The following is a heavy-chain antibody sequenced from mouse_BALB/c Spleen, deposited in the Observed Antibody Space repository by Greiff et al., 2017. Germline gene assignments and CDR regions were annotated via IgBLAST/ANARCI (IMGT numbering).Heavy chain of an antibody. CDR3: ARELRRFYAMDY. V-gene: IGHV2-9*02. J-gene: IGHJ4*01. D-gene: IGHD1-1*01. CDR1: GFSLTSYG. CDR2: IWAGGST. Sequence: VQLQESGPGLVAPSQSLSITCTVSGFSLTSYGVHWVRQPPGKGLEWLGVIWAGGSTNYNSALMSRLSISKDNSKSQVFLKMNSLQTDDTAMYYCARELRRFYAMDYWGQGTSVTVSS.